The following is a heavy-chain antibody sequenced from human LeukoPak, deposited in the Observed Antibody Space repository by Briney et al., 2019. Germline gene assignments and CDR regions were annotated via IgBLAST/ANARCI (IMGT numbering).Heavy chain of an antibody. CDR3: ARDRVLLWFGEFPTYDY. Sequence: ASVKVSCKPSGYTFTSYAMNWVRQAPGQGLGWMGWINTNTGNPTYAQGFTGRFVFSLDTSVSTAYLQISSLKAEDTAVYYCARDRVLLWFGEFPTYDYWGQGTLVTVSS. D-gene: IGHD3-10*01. J-gene: IGHJ4*02. CDR1: GYTFTSYA. CDR2: INTNTGNP. V-gene: IGHV7-4-1*02.